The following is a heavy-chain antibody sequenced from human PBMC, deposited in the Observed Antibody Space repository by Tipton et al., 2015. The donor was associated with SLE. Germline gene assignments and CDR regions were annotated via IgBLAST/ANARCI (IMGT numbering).Heavy chain of an antibody. CDR2: SNEYGST. Sequence: TLSLTCSVSGGSISSSSYYWGWIRQPPGKGLEWIGESNEYGSTNYAPSLKNRVAISLDTSNNHLSLRLTSVTAADTATYFCARHWGLRYTSNRNYFDLWGQGTLVLVSP. J-gene: IGHJ4*02. V-gene: IGHV4-39*01. CDR3: ARHWGLRYTSNRNYFDL. D-gene: IGHD3-9*01. CDR1: GGSISSSSYY.